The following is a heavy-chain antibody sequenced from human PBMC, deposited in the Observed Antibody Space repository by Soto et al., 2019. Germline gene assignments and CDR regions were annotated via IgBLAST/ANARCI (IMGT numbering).Heavy chain of an antibody. D-gene: IGHD6-25*01. V-gene: IGHV4-34*01. CDR3: AREGASGAFDI. Sequence: TETLSLTCAVYGGSFSGYYWSWIRQPPGKGLEWIGEINHSGSTNYNPSLKSRVTISVDTSKNQFSLKLSPVTAADTAVYYCAREGASGAFDIWCQGTMVTVSS. J-gene: IGHJ3*02. CDR2: INHSGST. CDR1: GGSFSGYY.